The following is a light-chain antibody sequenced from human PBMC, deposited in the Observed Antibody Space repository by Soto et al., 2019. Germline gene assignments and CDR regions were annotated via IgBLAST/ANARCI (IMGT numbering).Light chain of an antibody. CDR3: QSYDSSLSGSWV. CDR1: RSNIGAGYD. J-gene: IGLJ3*02. Sequence: QSVLTQPPSVSGAPGQRVTISCTGSRSNIGAGYDVHWYQQLPGTAPKLLIYGNSNQPSGVPDRFSGSKSGTSASLAITGLQAEDEADYYCQSYDSSLSGSWVFGGGTKLTVL. V-gene: IGLV1-40*01. CDR2: GNS.